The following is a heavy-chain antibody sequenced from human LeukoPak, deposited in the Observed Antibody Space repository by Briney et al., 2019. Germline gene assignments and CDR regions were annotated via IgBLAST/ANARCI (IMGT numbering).Heavy chain of an antibody. CDR3: AKVIGGSYLLNY. CDR1: GFTFATYS. D-gene: IGHD1-26*01. Sequence: GGSLRLSCAASGFTFATYSMSWVRQAPGKGLEWVSAISGSGGSTYYADSVKGRFTISRDNSKNTLYLQMNSLRAEDTAVYYCAKVIGGSYLLNYWGQGTLVTVSS. V-gene: IGHV3-23*01. J-gene: IGHJ4*02. CDR2: ISGSGGST.